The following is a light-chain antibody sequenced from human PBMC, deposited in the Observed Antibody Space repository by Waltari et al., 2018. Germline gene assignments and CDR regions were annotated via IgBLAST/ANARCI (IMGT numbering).Light chain of an antibody. Sequence: QSALTQPASVSGSPGQSITISCTGTSSDVGIHNYVSWYQQHPGKAPKLMIYDVSNRPSGVSNRFSGSKSGNTASLTISGLQAEDEAEYYCSSYTSSDTYVFGTGTKVTVL. J-gene: IGLJ1*01. CDR3: SSYTSSDTYV. V-gene: IGLV2-14*03. CDR1: SSDVGIHNY. CDR2: DVS.